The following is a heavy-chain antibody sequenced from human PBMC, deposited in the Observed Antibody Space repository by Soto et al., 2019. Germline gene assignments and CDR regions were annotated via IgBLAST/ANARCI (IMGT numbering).Heavy chain of an antibody. CDR3: AREAGYCSGGSCWDYGMDV. J-gene: IGHJ6*02. CDR2: IWYDGSNK. V-gene: IGHV3-33*01. D-gene: IGHD2-15*01. CDR1: GFTFSSYG. Sequence: QVQLVESGGGVVQPGRSLRLSCAASGFTFSSYGMHWVRQAPGKGLEWVAVIWYDGSNKYYADSVKGRFTISRDHSKKALYLQTNSLRAEDTAVYYCAREAGYCSGGSCWDYGMDVWGQGTTVTVSS.